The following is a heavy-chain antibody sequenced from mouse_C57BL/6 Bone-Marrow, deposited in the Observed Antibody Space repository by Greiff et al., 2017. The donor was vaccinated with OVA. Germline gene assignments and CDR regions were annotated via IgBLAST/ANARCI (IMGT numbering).Heavy chain of an antibody. J-gene: IGHJ4*01. CDR3: ARYTSYGSSYVGAMDY. CDR2: ISYSGST. CDR1: GYSITSDY. D-gene: IGHD1-1*01. V-gene: IGHV3-8*01. Sequence: EVKLMESGPGLAKPSQTLSLTCSVTGYSITSDYWNWIRKFPGNKLEYMGYISYSGSTYYNPSLKSRISITRDTSKNQYYLQLNSVTTEDTATYYCARYTSYGSSYVGAMDYWGQGTSVTVSS.